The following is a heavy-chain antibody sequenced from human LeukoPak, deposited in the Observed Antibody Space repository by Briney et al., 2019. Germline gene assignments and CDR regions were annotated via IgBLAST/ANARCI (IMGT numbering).Heavy chain of an antibody. CDR3: ARTYSSSKEFDY. Sequence: PSETLSLTCAVYGGPFSGYYWSWIRQPPGKGLEWIGEINHSGSTNYNPSLKSRVTISVDTSKNQFSLKLSSVTAADTAVYYCARTYSSSKEFDYWGQGTLVTVSS. J-gene: IGHJ4*02. D-gene: IGHD6-6*01. CDR1: GGPFSGYY. CDR2: INHSGST. V-gene: IGHV4-34*01.